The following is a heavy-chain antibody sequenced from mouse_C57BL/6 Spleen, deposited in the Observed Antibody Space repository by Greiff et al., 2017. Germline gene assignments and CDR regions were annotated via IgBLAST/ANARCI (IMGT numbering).Heavy chain of an antibody. CDR1: GYTFTDYY. V-gene: IGHV1-26*01. Sequence: EVQLQQSGPELVKPGASVKISCKASGYTFTDYYMNWVKQSHGKSLEWIGDINPNNGGTSYNQKFKGKATLTVDKSSSTAYMALRSLTSEDSAVYYCAKGGSYYAMDYWGQGTSVTVSS. CDR3: AKGGSYYAMDY. J-gene: IGHJ4*01. CDR2: INPNNGGT.